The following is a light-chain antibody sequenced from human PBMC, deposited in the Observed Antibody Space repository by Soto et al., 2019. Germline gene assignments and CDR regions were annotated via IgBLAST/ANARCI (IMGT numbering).Light chain of an antibody. CDR1: SSNIGSDI. CDR3: AAWDGSLNGWV. Sequence: QSVLTQPPSASGTPGQRVTISCSGSSSNIGSDIVNWYQQLPGTAPKLLIHSNNQRPSGVPDRFSGSKSGTSASLAISGLQSEDEADYYCAAWDGSLNGWVFGGGTKLTVL. V-gene: IGLV1-44*01. J-gene: IGLJ3*02. CDR2: SNN.